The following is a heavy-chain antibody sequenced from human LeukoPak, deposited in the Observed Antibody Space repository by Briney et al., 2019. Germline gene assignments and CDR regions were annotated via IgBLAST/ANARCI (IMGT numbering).Heavy chain of an antibody. V-gene: IGHV3-23*01. CDR3: AKDFSNLYFGMDV. J-gene: IGHJ6*02. Sequence: GGSLRLSCAASGFTFSIYAMSWVRQAPGKGLEWVSTISGGGGSTYHADSVKGRFTISRDNSKNTLYLQMIILRAEDTAVYYCAKDFSNLYFGMDVWGQGTTVTVSS. CDR1: GFTFSIYA. CDR2: ISGGGGST.